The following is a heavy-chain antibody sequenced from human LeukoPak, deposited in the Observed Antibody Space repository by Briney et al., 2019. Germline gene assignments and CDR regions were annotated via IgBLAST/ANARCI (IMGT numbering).Heavy chain of an antibody. V-gene: IGHV3-21*01. CDR2: ISSSSYI. Sequence: GGSLRLSCAASGFTFSSYSMNWVRQAPGKGLEWVSSISSSSYIYYADSVKGRFTISRDNAKNSLYLQMNSLRAEDTAVYYCARDPYYYDSSGYFYYWDQGTLVTVSS. J-gene: IGHJ4*02. D-gene: IGHD3-22*01. CDR3: ARDPYYYDSSGYFYY. CDR1: GFTFSSYS.